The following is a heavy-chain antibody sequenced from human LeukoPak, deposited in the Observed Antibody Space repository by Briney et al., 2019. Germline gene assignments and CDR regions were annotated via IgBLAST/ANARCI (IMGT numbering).Heavy chain of an antibody. V-gene: IGHV3-21*01. CDR1: GFTFSSYS. CDR2: ISSSSSYI. J-gene: IGHJ5*02. CDR3: ARDKAYYDFWSGYFRYPGNINWFDP. D-gene: IGHD3-3*01. Sequence: PGGSLRLSCAASGFTFSSYSMNWVRQASGKGLEWVSSISSSSSYIYYADSVKGRFTISRDNAKNSLYLQMNSLRAEDTAVYYCARDKAYYDFWSGYFRYPGNINWFDPWGQGTLVTVSS.